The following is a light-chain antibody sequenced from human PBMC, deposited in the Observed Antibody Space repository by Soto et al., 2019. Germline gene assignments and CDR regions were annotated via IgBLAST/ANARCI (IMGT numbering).Light chain of an antibody. CDR1: QSVSSSY. CDR3: PQYDSSPVT. J-gene: IGKJ1*01. V-gene: IGKV3-20*01. Sequence: EIVLTQSPGTLSLSPGERATLSCRASQSVSSSYLAWYQQKPGQAPRLLIYGASSRATGIPDRFSGSGSGKDFTLTISRLEPEDFAVYYCPQYDSSPVTFGQGTKVEIK. CDR2: GAS.